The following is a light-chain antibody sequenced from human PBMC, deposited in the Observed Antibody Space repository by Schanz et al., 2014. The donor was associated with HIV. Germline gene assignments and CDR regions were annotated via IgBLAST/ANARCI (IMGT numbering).Light chain of an antibody. Sequence: DIQMTQSPSTLSASVGDRVTITCRASQSIGNYMAWYQQRPGKAPRLLIYKASSLESGVPSRFSGSGSGTEFTLTISSLQPADFATYYCHQYNSYPGTFGQGTKLDIK. J-gene: IGKJ2*02. CDR2: KAS. V-gene: IGKV1-5*03. CDR3: HQYNSYPGT. CDR1: QSIGNY.